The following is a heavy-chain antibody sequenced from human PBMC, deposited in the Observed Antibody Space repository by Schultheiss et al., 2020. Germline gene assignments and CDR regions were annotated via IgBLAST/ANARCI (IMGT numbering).Heavy chain of an antibody. CDR2: ISYDGSNK. CDR1: GFTFSSYA. Sequence: GGSLRLSCAASGFTFSSYAMHWVRQAPGKGLEWVAVISYDGSNKYYADSVKGRFTISRDNSKNTLYLQMNSLRAEDTAVYYCANLALYYYYGMDVWGQGTTVTVSS. J-gene: IGHJ6*02. V-gene: IGHV3-30*04. CDR3: ANLALYYYYGMDV.